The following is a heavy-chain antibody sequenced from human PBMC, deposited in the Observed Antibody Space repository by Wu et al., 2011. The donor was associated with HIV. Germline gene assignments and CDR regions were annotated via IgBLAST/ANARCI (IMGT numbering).Heavy chain of an antibody. CDR3: ARAIGTTSPYYYHYMDV. V-gene: IGHV1-69*15. Sequence: QVQLVQSGAEVKKPGSSVKVSCKASGGTFSSYAISWVRQAPGQGLEWMGRIIPIFGTTNYAQKFQGRVTITADESTSTAYMELSSLRFEDTAVYYCARAIGTTSPYYYHYMDVWGKGTTVTVSS. CDR2: IIPIFGTT. CDR1: GGTFSSYA. J-gene: IGHJ6*03. D-gene: IGHD1-1*01.